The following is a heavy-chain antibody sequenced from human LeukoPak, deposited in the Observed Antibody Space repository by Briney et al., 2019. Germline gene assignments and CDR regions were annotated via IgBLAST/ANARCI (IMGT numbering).Heavy chain of an antibody. CDR2: ISSSSSYI. Sequence: GGSLRLSCEASGFSLSKAWMSWVRQAPGKGLEWVSSISSSSSYIYYADSVKGRFTISRDNAKNSLYLQMNSLRAEDTAVYYCARATYSGSYRDYWGQGTLVTVSS. D-gene: IGHD1-26*01. CDR3: ARATYSGSYRDY. J-gene: IGHJ4*02. CDR1: GFSLSKAW. V-gene: IGHV3-21*01.